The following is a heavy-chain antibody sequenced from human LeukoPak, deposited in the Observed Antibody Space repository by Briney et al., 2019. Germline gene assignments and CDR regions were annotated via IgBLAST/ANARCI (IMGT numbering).Heavy chain of an antibody. Sequence: GGSLRLSCAASGFTFRSYWMHWVRQAPGKGLVWVSRINSDGSSTSYADSVKGRFTISSDNAKNTLYLQMNSLRAEDTAVYYCARDRTPYSYGNDYWGQGTLVTVSS. D-gene: IGHD5-18*01. CDR2: INSDGSST. CDR1: GFTFRSYW. J-gene: IGHJ4*02. CDR3: ARDRTPYSYGNDY. V-gene: IGHV3-74*01.